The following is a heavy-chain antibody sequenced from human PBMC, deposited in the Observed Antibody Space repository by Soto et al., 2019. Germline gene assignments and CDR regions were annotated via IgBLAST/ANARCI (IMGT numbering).Heavy chain of an antibody. CDR3: AKVSSGWYSGFFYY. V-gene: IGHV3-23*01. CDR1: GFTVSVDD. D-gene: IGHD6-13*01. CDR2: LSDSGGST. Sequence: PGGSLRLSCAASGFTVSVDDMNWVRQAPGKGLEWVSGLSDSGGSTYYADSVKGRFTISRDNSMNTLYLQMNTLRAEDTAVYYCAKVSSGWYSGFFYYWGQGTLVTVS. J-gene: IGHJ4*02.